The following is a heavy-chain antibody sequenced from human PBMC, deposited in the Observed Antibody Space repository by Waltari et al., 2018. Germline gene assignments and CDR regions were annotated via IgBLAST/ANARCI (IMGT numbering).Heavy chain of an antibody. Sequence: QVQLLQSGAEVRKPGASVKVSCKASGYTFTNYAISWVRQAPGQGLEWMGWISAYSGNTSYAQKLQGRVTMSTDTSTNTAYMQLRSLKSDDTAVYYCARSHSLRQAWFWIDFWGQGTLVTVSS. CDR1: GYTFTNYA. V-gene: IGHV1-18*01. D-gene: IGHD3-3*01. CDR3: ARSHSLRQAWFWIDF. J-gene: IGHJ4*02. CDR2: ISAYSGNT.